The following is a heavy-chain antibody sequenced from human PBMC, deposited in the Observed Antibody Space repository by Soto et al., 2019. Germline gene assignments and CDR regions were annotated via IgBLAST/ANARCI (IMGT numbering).Heavy chain of an antibody. Sequence: GGSLRLSCAASGFTFSSYAMSWVRQAPGKGLEWVSAISGSGGSTYYADSVKGRFTISRDNSKNPLYLQMNSLRADDTAVYYCAKFAGSYSSRHYFDYWGQGTLVTVSS. J-gene: IGHJ4*02. D-gene: IGHD6-19*01. CDR1: GFTFSSYA. V-gene: IGHV3-23*01. CDR3: AKFAGSYSSRHYFDY. CDR2: ISGSGGST.